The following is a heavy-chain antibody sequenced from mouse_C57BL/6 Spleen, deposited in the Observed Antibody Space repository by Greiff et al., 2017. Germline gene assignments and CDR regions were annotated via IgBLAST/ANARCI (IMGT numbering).Heavy chain of an antibody. D-gene: IGHD1-1*01. J-gene: IGHJ2*01. CDR2: IRSKSNNYAT. CDR1: GFSFNTYA. V-gene: IGHV10-1*01. Sequence: EVKLMESGGGLVQPKGSLKLSCAASGFSFNTYAMNWVRQAPGKGLEWVARIRSKSNNYATYYADSVKDRFTISRDDSESMLYLQMNNLKTEDTAMYYCVRQTTTVYFDYWGQGTTLTVSS. CDR3: VRQTTTVYFDY.